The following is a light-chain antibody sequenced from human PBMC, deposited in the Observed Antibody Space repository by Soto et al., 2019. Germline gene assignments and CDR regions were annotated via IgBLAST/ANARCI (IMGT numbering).Light chain of an antibody. V-gene: IGLV4-69*01. J-gene: IGLJ3*02. CDR1: SGHSDYA. Sequence: QLVLTQSPSASAFPGASVKLTCTLSSGHSDYAIAWHQQQPEKGPRYLMKVTSDGSHTKGDGIPDRFSGSSSGADRYLTISSLRSDDEADYYCQAWGTGGVFGGGTKLTVL. CDR2: VTSDGSH. CDR3: QAWGTGGV.